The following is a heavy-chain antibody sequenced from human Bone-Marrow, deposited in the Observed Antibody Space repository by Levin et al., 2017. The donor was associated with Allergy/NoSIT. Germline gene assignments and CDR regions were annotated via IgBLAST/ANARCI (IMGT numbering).Heavy chain of an antibody. D-gene: IGHD2-15*01. J-gene: IGHJ4*02. CDR1: GGSFSGYY. V-gene: IGHV4-34*01. CDR3: AQGTHIVVVVAATPEVGFDY. Sequence: SQTLSLTCAVYGGSFSGYYWSWIRQPPGKGLEWIGEINHSGSTNYNPSLKSRVTISVDTSKNQFSLKLSSVTAADTAVYYCAQGTHIVVVVAATPEVGFDYWGQGTLVTVSS. CDR2: INHSGST.